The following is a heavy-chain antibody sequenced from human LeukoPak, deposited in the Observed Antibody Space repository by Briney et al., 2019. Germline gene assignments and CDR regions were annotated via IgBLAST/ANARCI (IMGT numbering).Heavy chain of an antibody. CDR3: ARDIFPGYYDFWSGYFDYYYMDV. CDR2: IYHIGTT. V-gene: IGHV4-38-2*02. D-gene: IGHD3-3*01. CDR1: GYSISSGYY. J-gene: IGHJ6*03. Sequence: PSETLSLTCTVSGYSISSGYYWGGTRQPPGKGREWIGNIYHIGTTYYTPSLNSRVSISADPPKIHFSLSLSSVTAADTAVYYGARDIFPGYYDFWSGYFDYYYMDVWGKGTTVTVSS.